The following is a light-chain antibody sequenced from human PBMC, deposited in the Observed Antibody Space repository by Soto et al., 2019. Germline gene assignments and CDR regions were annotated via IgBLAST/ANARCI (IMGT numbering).Light chain of an antibody. CDR1: SSNIGAHYH. CDR3: QSYDSSLSGSV. Sequence: QSVLTQPPSVSGAPGQRVTISCTGSSSNIGAHYHVHWYQQLPETAPKLLIYGNSNRPSGVPDRFSGSKSGTSASLAITGLQAEDEADYYCQSYDSSLSGSVFGGGTKLTVL. J-gene: IGLJ3*02. CDR2: GNS. V-gene: IGLV1-40*01.